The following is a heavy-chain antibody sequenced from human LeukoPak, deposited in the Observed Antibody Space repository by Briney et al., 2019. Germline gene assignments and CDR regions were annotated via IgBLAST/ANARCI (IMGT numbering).Heavy chain of an antibody. V-gene: IGHV4-31*03. D-gene: IGHD6-6*01. CDR2: IYYSGST. Sequence: SQTLSLTCTVSGGSISSGGYYWSWIRQHPGKGLEWIGYIYYSGSTYYNPSLKSRVTISVDTSKNQFSLKLSSVTAADTAVYYRAGSIAARVVLDYWGQGTLVTVSS. CDR3: AGSIAARVVLDY. J-gene: IGHJ4*02. CDR1: GGSISSGGYY.